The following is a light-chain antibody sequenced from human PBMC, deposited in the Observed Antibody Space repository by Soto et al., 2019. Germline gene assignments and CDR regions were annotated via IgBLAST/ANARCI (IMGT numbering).Light chain of an antibody. CDR1: RSVSRY. CDR2: AAS. CDR3: KQSYSSQWT. Sequence: DIQMTQSPSSLSASGGDRVNMTCRASRSVSRYLSWYQQKPGKAPNLLIYAASSLQSGVPSRFSGAGSGTDFTLTIGNLHPEDFAIYYCKQSYSSQWTFGQGTKVDIK. J-gene: IGKJ1*01. V-gene: IGKV1-39*01.